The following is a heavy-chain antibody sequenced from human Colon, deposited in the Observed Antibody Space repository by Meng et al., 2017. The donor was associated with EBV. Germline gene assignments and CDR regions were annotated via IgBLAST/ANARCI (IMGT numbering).Heavy chain of an antibody. J-gene: IGHJ4*02. V-gene: IGHV3-53*01. CDR1: GFVVSTSY. CDR3: ARVLLGGWNEGYFEH. CDR2: LYSGGAT. Sequence: VRVAESGGGLSQPGGSLTLSCAASGFVVSTSYMSWVRQAPGKGLEWVSDLYSGGATHYEDSVKGRFTISRDNSKNTLYLQMTNLRVEDTAMYFCARVLLGGWNEGYFEHWGQGALVTVSS. D-gene: IGHD1-1*01.